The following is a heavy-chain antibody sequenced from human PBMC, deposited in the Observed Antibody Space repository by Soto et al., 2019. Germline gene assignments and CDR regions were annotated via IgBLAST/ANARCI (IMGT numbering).Heavy chain of an antibody. D-gene: IGHD2-21*02. CDR3: VRDADETAIVPAPWLV. CDR2: IYHSGST. CDR1: GGSISSSHW. V-gene: IGHV4-4*02. J-gene: IGHJ6*02. Sequence: SETLSLTXAVSGGSISSSHWWGWVRQAPGKGLEWIGEIYHSGSTNYNPSLKSRITMSVDKSKNQFSVNLSSVTAADTDVHYGVRDADETAIVPAPWLVWGRGTMVTVYS.